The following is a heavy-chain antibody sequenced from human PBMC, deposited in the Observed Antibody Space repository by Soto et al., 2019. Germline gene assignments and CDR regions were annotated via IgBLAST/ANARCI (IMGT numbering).Heavy chain of an antibody. CDR1: GGTFSSYT. CDR2: IIPILGIA. D-gene: IGHD5-12*01. V-gene: IGHV1-69*02. CDR3: ARAERATRRQKDYYYYYMDV. J-gene: IGHJ6*03. Sequence: ASVKVSCKASGGTFSSYTISWVRQAPGQGLEWMGRIIPILGIANYAQKFQGRVTITADKSTSTAYMELSSLRSEDTAVYYCARAERATRRQKDYYYYYMDVWGKGNTVTISS.